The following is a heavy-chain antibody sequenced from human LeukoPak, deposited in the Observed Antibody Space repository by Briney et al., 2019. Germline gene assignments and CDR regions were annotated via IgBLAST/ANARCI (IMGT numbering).Heavy chain of an antibody. CDR3: ARVNGDGDYVYFDY. CDR1: GGSISSSSYY. Sequence: SETLSLTCTVSGGSISSSSYYWGWIRQPPGKGLEWIGSIYYSGSTYYNPSLKSRVTISVDTTKNQFSLKLSSVTAADTALYYCARVNGDGDYVYFDYWGQGTLVTVSS. J-gene: IGHJ4*02. D-gene: IGHD4-17*01. CDR2: IYYSGST. V-gene: IGHV4-39*07.